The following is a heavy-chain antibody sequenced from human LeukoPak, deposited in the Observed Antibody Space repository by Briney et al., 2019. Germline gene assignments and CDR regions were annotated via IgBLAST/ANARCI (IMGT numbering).Heavy chain of an antibody. J-gene: IGHJ4*02. Sequence: QTSETLSLTCAVYGGSFSGYYWSWVRQAPGKGLEWVSAISGSGGDTYYAGSVKGRFTISRDNSKNTLYLQMNSLRAEDTAVYYCARPMTTVTTFSKFDYWGQGTLVTVSS. CDR2: ISGSGGDT. CDR3: ARPMTTVTTFSKFDY. V-gene: IGHV3-23*01. D-gene: IGHD4-17*01. CDR1: GGSFSGYY.